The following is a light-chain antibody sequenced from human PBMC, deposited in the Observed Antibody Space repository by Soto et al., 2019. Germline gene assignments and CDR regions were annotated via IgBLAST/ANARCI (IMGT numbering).Light chain of an antibody. Sequence: QSALTEPTSVSGSPGQSITISCTGNRNDIGTYDYVSWYQQHPGRAPRLLIHGVTTRPSGISDRFSASKSGLTASLTISGLQPEDEADYYCSSFTSNSIYVFGPGTKVTVL. V-gene: IGLV2-14*03. J-gene: IGLJ1*01. CDR2: GVT. CDR1: RNDIGTYDY. CDR3: SSFTSNSIYV.